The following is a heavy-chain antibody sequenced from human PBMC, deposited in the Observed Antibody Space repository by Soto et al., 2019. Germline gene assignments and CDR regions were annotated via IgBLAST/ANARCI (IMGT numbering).Heavy chain of an antibody. CDR3: ARGRNYYDYMDF. V-gene: IGHV4-34*01. Sequence: QVQLQQWGAGLLKPSETLSLTCAVYGWSFSGYYWSWIRQPPGKGLEWIGEINHSGSTNYNPSLTSRVNISVDTSKNQFSLKLSSVTAADPAVYYCARGRNYYDYMDFWGTGTPFTVSS. CDR2: INHSGST. J-gene: IGHJ6*03. CDR1: GWSFSGYY.